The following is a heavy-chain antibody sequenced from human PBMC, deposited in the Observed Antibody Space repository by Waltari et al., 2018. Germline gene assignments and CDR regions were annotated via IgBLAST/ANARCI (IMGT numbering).Heavy chain of an antibody. D-gene: IGHD3-16*01. J-gene: IGHJ4*02. CDR1: GFRFRSFA. CDR2: MSYDGSYE. CDR3: ASGLRTVRGIMNIGFDY. V-gene: IGHV3-30*03. Sequence: QVQLVESGGGVVQPGGSLRLSCAASGFRFRSFAIHWVRQTPDKGLEWAAFMSYDGSYEYYGDAVKGRFTISRDNSNNILYLQINNLRPDDTAVYYCASGLRTVRGIMNIGFDYWGQGALVTVSS.